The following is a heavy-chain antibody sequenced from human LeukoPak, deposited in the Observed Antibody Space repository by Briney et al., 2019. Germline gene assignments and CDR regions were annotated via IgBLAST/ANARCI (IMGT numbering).Heavy chain of an antibody. CDR1: GGSFSGYY. V-gene: IGHV4-34*01. CDR3: ARGLRAARLGDY. Sequence: SETLSLTCAVYGGSFSGYYWSWIRQPPGKGLEWIGEINHSGSTNYNPSLKGRVTISVDTSKNQFSLKLSSVTAADMAVYYCARGLRAARLGDYWGQGTLVTVSS. J-gene: IGHJ4*02. CDR2: INHSGST. D-gene: IGHD6-6*01.